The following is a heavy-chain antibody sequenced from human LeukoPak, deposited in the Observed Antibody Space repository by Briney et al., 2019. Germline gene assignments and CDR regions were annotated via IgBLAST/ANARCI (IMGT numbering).Heavy chain of an antibody. D-gene: IGHD3-3*01. Sequence: GGSLRLSCAASGFTFSSYAMSWVRQAPGKGLEWVSAISGSGGSTYYADSVKGRFTISRDNSKNTLYLQMNSLRAEDTAVYYCARGITIFGDYFDYWGQGTLVTVSS. CDR1: GFTFSSYA. J-gene: IGHJ4*02. V-gene: IGHV3-23*01. CDR2: ISGSGGST. CDR3: ARGITIFGDYFDY.